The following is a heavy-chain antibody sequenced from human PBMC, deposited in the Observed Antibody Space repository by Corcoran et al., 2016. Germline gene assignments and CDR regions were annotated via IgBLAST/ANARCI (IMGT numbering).Heavy chain of an antibody. Sequence: EVQLVESGGVVVQPGGSLRLSCAASGFTFDDYTMHWVRQAPGKGLEWVSLISWDGGSTYYADSVKGRITISRDNSKNSLYLQMNSLRTEDTALYYCAKEGSCYYDYWGQGTLVTVSS. J-gene: IGHJ4*02. CDR2: ISWDGGST. CDR3: AKEGSCYYDY. CDR1: GFTFDDYT. V-gene: IGHV3-43*01. D-gene: IGHD3-22*01.